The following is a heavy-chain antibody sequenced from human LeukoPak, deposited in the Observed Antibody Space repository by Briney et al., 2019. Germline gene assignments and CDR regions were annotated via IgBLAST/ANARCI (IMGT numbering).Heavy chain of an antibody. V-gene: IGHV3-21*06. D-gene: IGHD5-18*01. Sequence: PGGSLRLSCTASGFTFGDYAMSWVRQAPGKGLEWVSSMSRSGNYIYYADSVKGRFTISRDNAKNSLYLQMNSLRAEDTAVYYCASSGSSIQLWLTTFDIWGQGTMVIVSS. CDR3: ASSGSSIQLWLTTFDI. CDR1: GFTFGDYA. CDR2: MSRSGNYI. J-gene: IGHJ3*02.